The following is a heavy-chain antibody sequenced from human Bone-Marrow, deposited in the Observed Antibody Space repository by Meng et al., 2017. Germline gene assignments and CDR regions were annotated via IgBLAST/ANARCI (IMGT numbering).Heavy chain of an antibody. CDR1: GGSISSGGYY. J-gene: IGHJ5*02. D-gene: IGHD3-16*01. V-gene: IGHV4-31*01. CDR3: ARDIRQGGNIWFDP. CDR2: IYYSGTT. Sequence: AQLQEPGPGLVKPSQTLSLTCTVSGGSISSGGYYWSWIRQHPGKGLEWIGYIYYSGTTYYNPSLSSLVTISVDTSKNQFSLNLSSVTAADTAVYYCARDIRQGGNIWFDPWGQGTLVTVSS.